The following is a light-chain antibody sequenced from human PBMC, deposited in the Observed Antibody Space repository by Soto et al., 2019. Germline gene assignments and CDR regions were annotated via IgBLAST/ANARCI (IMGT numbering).Light chain of an antibody. CDR1: SSDVGGYNY. Sequence: QAVVTQPRSVSGSPGQSVTISCTGTSSDVGGYNYVSWYQQHPGKAPKLMIYDVSQRPSGVPDRFSGSKSGNTASLTISGLQAEDEADYYCCSYAGTFLVFGGGTKLTVL. J-gene: IGLJ2*01. CDR3: CSYAGTFLV. V-gene: IGLV2-11*01. CDR2: DVS.